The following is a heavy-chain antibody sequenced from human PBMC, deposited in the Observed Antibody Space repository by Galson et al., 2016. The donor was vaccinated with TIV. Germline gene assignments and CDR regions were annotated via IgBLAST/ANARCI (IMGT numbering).Heavy chain of an antibody. Sequence: TLSLTCAVSGYSIKSGYFWGWIRQPPGKGLQWIGSIYESGTTYFNPSLKSRLTMSVDTSKNQFSLKLSSVTAADTAVYYCIREGSTVTMHHYFGMDVWGQGTSVTASS. CDR1: GYSIKSGYF. CDR2: IYESGTT. J-gene: IGHJ6*02. CDR3: IREGSTVTMHHYFGMDV. D-gene: IGHD4-17*01. V-gene: IGHV4-38-2*02.